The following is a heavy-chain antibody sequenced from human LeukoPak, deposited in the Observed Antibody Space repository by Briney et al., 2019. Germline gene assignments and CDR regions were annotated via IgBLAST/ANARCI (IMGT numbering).Heavy chain of an antibody. CDR1: GGSFSGYY. Sequence: SETLSLTCAVYGGSFSGYYWSWIRQPPGKGLEWIGEINHSGSTNYNPSLKSRVTISVDTSKNQFSLKLSSVTAADTAVYYCARGRIAAAGNDYWGQGTLVTVSS. CDR3: ARGRIAAAGNDY. V-gene: IGHV4-34*01. J-gene: IGHJ4*02. D-gene: IGHD6-13*01. CDR2: INHSGST.